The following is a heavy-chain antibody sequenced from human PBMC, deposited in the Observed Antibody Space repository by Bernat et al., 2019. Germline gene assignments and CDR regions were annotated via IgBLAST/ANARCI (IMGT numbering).Heavy chain of an antibody. CDR1: GFTFSSHW. V-gene: IGHV3-7*03. Sequence: EVQLVESGGGLVQPGGSLILSCAASGFTFSSHWMGWVRQAPGEGLEWVANLNQDGSETYYVDSLKGRFTISRDNTKNSLYLQMNSLRTEDTAVYFCARLGYRLAEYWGQGTLVTVS. CDR3: ARLGYRLAEY. D-gene: IGHD3-16*02. CDR2: LNQDGSET. J-gene: IGHJ4*02.